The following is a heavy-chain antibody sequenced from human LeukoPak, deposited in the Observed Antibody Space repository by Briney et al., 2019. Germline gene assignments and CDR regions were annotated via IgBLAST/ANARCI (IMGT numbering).Heavy chain of an antibody. CDR1: GLTFSSCE. CDR2: ITSSGGTI. J-gene: IGHJ4*02. Sequence: GGSLRLSCAASGLTFSSCEMNWVRQAPGKGLEWVSYITSSGGTIYYADSVKGRFTISRDNAKNSLYLQMNSLRAEDTAVYYCARQISGIQDYWGQGTLVTVSS. D-gene: IGHD3-3*02. CDR3: ARQISGIQDY. V-gene: IGHV3-48*03.